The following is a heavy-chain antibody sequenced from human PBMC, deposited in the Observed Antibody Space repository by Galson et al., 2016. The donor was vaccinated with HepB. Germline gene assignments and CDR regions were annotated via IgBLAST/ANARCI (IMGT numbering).Heavy chain of an antibody. CDR2: ISAGNGNT. J-gene: IGHJ4*02. CDR1: GNTFTSDA. V-gene: IGHV1-3*01. D-gene: IGHD1-1*01. Sequence: SVKVSCKASGNTFTSDAIHWVRQAPGQGLEWMGWISAGNGNTHYSQKFQDRVSITRDTYASTAFMELRSLRSEDTAKYYCTRATKTGTTGYWGQGTLVIVSS. CDR3: TRATKTGTTGY.